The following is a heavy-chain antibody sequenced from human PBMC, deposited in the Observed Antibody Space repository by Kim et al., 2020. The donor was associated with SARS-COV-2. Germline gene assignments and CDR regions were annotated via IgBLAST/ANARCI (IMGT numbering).Heavy chain of an antibody. Sequence: SETLSLTCAVSGASIITEHWWSWVRQPPGKGLEWIGEVHHDGRTNYNSSLRGRVTMSLAKSTNDYSLRLHFVTVADTAMYYCARESRGSPAIEWGQGT. CDR3: ARESRGSPAIE. V-gene: IGHV4-4*02. D-gene: IGHD3-16*01. CDR1: GASIITEHW. J-gene: IGHJ4*02. CDR2: VHHDGRT.